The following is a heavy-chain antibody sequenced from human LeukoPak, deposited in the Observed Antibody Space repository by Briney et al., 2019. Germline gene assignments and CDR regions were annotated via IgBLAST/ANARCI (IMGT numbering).Heavy chain of an antibody. V-gene: IGHV3-48*04. J-gene: IGHJ4*02. CDR2: ISSSSSTI. CDR1: GFTFSSYS. CDR3: ARDLTTPWAYFDY. D-gene: IGHD3-22*01. Sequence: GSLRLSCAASGFTFSSYSMNWVRQAPGKGLEWVSYISSSSSTIYYADSVKGRFTISRDNAKNSLYLQMNSLRAEDTAVYYCARDLTTPWAYFDYWGQGTLVTVSS.